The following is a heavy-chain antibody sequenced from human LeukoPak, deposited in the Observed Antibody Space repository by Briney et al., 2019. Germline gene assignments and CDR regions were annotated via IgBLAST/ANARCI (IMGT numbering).Heavy chain of an antibody. J-gene: IGHJ5*02. V-gene: IGHV4-59*08. Sequence: SETLSLTCTVSGDSISSYYWTWIRQPPGKGLEWIGSIYHSGSTNYNPSLKSQVTISVDTSKNQFSLKLSSVTAADTAVYYCARGLYYYGSWGQGTLVTVSS. D-gene: IGHD3-10*01. CDR2: IYHSGST. CDR3: ARGLYYYGS. CDR1: GDSISSYY.